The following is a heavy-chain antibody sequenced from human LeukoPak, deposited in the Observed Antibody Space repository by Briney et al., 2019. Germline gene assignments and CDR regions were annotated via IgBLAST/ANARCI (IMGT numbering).Heavy chain of an antibody. J-gene: IGHJ5*02. V-gene: IGHV4-39*01. CDR1: GGSISTSTYY. CDR2: IYYSGST. D-gene: IGHD2-21*02. Sequence: SETLSLTCTISGGSISTSTYYWGWIRQPPGKGLEWIGSIYYSGSTYYNPSLRSRITISVDTSKNQFSLKLSSVTAADTAVYYCARHAVVTALETHNWLDPWGQGTLVTVSS. CDR3: ARHAVVTALETHNWLDP.